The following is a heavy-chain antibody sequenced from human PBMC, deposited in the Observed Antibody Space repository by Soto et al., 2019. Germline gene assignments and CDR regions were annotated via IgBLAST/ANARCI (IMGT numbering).Heavy chain of an antibody. J-gene: IGHJ6*02. V-gene: IGHV3-7*01. CDR3: ARDRYSYYDFWSGSLPYYYYGMDV. D-gene: IGHD3-3*01. Sequence: GGSLRLSCAASGFTFSSYSMSWVRQAPGKGLEWVANIKQDGSEKYYVDSVKGRFTISRDNAKNSLYLQMNSLRAEDTAVYYCARDRYSYYDFWSGSLPYYYYGMDVWGQGTTVTVSS. CDR1: GFTFSSYS. CDR2: IKQDGSEK.